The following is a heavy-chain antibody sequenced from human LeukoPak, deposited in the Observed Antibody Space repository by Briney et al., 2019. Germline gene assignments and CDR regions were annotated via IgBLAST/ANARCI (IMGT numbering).Heavy chain of an antibody. Sequence: SETLSLTCTVSGGSISSGDYYWSWIRQPPGKGLEWIGFIYYTGSTNYNPSLKSRVTISVDKSKNQFSLKLSSVTAADTAVYYCARGQPLGYWGQGTLVTVSS. CDR2: IYYTGST. CDR1: GGSISSGDYY. CDR3: ARGQPLGY. J-gene: IGHJ4*02. V-gene: IGHV4-30-4*01.